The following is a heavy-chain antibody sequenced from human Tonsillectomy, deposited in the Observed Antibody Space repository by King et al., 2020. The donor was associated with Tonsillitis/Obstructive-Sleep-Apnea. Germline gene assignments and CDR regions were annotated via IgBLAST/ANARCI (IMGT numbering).Heavy chain of an antibody. D-gene: IGHD3-3*01. V-gene: IGHV5-51*03. CDR3: ASYSTYDFWNDYPDNYYYYYGMDV. CDR2: IYPDDSDT. J-gene: IGHJ6*02. Sequence: QLVQSGAEVKKPGESLKISCKGSGYSFTTYWIAWVRQMPGKGLEWMGIIYPDDSDTRYSSSFQGQVTISADKSISTTYLQWSSLKASDTAMYYCASYSTYDFWNDYPDNYYYYYGMDVWGQGTTVTVSS. CDR1: GYSFTTYW.